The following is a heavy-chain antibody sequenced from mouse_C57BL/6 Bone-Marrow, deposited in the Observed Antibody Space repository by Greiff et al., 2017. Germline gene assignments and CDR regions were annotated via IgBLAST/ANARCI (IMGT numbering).Heavy chain of an antibody. CDR3: ARHEEVLRSPYYYAMDY. CDR1: GYTFTEYT. J-gene: IGHJ4*01. Sequence: QVQLKESGAELVKPGASVKLSCKASGYTFTEYTIHWVKQRSGQGLEWIGWFYPGSGSIKYNEKFKDKATLTADKSSSTVYMELIRLTSEDSAVYFCARHEEVLRSPYYYAMDYWGQGTSVTVSS. CDR2: FYPGSGSI. V-gene: IGHV1-62-2*01. D-gene: IGHD1-1*01.